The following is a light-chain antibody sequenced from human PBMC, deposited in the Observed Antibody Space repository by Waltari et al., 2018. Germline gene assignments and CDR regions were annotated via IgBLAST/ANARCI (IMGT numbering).Light chain of an antibody. CDR2: AAS. CDR3: QKSYSTPFT. Sequence: DIQMTQSPSSLSASVGDRVSITCRASQSISNYLNWYQQKPGTGPKLLIYAASKLQSGVPPSFSGNGSGTDFTLTINSLQPEDFATYYCQKSYSTPFTFGQGTKLEIK. V-gene: IGKV1-39*01. CDR1: QSISNY. J-gene: IGKJ2*01.